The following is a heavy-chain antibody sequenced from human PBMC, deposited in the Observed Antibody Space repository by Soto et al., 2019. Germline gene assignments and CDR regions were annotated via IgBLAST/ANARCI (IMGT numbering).Heavy chain of an antibody. V-gene: IGHV3-30-3*01. CDR1: GFTFDTYG. J-gene: IGHJ6*02. CDR2: ISYEGSNT. CDR3: ARVTPGNNLYYFSGLDF. Sequence: HPGGSLRLSCVASGFTFDTYGIHWVRQAPGKGLQWVALISYEGSNTYYADSVRGRFTISRDNSKNALYLQTNTLRPEDTGVYYCARVTPGNNLYYFSGLDFWGQGTSVTVSS. D-gene: IGHD1-1*01.